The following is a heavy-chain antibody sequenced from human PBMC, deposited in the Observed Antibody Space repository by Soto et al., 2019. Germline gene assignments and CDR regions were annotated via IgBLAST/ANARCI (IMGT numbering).Heavy chain of an antibody. D-gene: IGHD2-15*01. CDR2: IYHSGST. V-gene: IGHV4-30-2*01. J-gene: IGHJ4*02. CDR3: ARGGGGYCSGGSCYFDY. CDR1: GGSINTGDYY. Sequence: QVQLQESGPGLVKPSQTLSLTCTVSGGSINTGDYYWSWIRQPPGKGLEWIGYIYHSGSTYYNPSLKSRVTISVDRSKNQFSLKLSSVTAADTAVYYCARGGGGYCSGGSCYFDYWGQGTLVTVSS.